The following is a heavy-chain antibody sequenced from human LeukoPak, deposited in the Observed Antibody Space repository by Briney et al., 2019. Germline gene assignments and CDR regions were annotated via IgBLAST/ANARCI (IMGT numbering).Heavy chain of an antibody. V-gene: IGHV3-7*03. CDR1: GFTFSSNW. D-gene: IGHD1-14*01. CDR2: IIQDGSTK. CDR3: AREGGLLPDKYGMDV. Sequence: QPGGSLRLSCAASGFTFSSNWMTWVRQAPGKGLEWVASIIQDGSTKYYVDSVKGRFTISRDNAKNSLYLQMNSLRAEDTAVYYCAREGGLLPDKYGMDVWGKGTTVTVSS. J-gene: IGHJ6*04.